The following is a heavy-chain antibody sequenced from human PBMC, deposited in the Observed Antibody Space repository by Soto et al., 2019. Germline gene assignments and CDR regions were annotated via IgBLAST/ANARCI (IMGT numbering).Heavy chain of an antibody. J-gene: IGHJ4*02. CDR2: ISAHNGNT. CDR3: ASGRYGDY. Sequence: QVHLVQSGAEVKKPGASVKVSCKASGYTFTSYGITWVRQAPGQGLEWMGWISAHNGNTDYAQKLQGRVIVTRDTSTSTAYMELRSLRSDDTAVHYCASGRYGDYWGQGALVTVSS. V-gene: IGHV1-18*01. D-gene: IGHD1-26*01. CDR1: GYTFTSYG.